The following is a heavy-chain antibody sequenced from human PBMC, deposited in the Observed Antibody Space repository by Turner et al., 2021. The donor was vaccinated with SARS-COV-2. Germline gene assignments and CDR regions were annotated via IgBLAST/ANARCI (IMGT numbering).Heavy chain of an antibody. CDR1: NGSISSSSYY. J-gene: IGHJ4*02. V-gene: IGHV4-39*01. Sequence: QLQLQESGPGLVKPSETLSLTCTVSNGSISSSSYYWGWIRQPPGKGLEWIGSVAYSGTTYYKPSLKSRVTISVDTSKNQFSLKLSSVTAADTAVYYCARRVRTGNTGYYFDYWGQGTLVTVSS. CDR3: ARRVRTGNTGYYFDY. D-gene: IGHD1-7*01. CDR2: VAYSGTT.